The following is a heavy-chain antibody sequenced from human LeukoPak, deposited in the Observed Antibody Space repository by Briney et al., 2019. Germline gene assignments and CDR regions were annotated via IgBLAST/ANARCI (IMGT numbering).Heavy chain of an antibody. D-gene: IGHD1-26*01. Sequence: SETLSLTCAVHGGSFSGFYWTWMRQSPGKGPEWIGEIHHSRGTNYNPSLNSRVTISEDTSKNQFSLTLKSVTAADTAVYFCGGGLGGSYPGYWGQGTLVTVSS. CDR2: IHHSRGT. J-gene: IGHJ4*02. CDR3: GGGLGGSYPGY. V-gene: IGHV4-34*01. CDR1: GGSFSGFY.